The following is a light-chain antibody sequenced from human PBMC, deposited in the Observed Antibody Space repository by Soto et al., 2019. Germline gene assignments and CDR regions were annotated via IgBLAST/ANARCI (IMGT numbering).Light chain of an antibody. CDR2: GAS. CDR1: HSSSSS. J-gene: IGKJ5*01. CDR3: QQYNTWPLIT. Sequence: VVSKSPATLSVSQGGRAALSGRASHSSSSSLAWYQHQPGQAPRPLIYGASTTATGIPARFGGSGSGTEFTLTISSLQSEDVAVSYCQQYNTWPLITFGPGTRLEI. V-gene: IGKV3-15*01.